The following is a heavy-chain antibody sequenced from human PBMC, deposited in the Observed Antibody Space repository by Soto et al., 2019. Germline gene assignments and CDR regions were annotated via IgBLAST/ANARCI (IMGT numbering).Heavy chain of an antibody. D-gene: IGHD5-18*01. CDR1: GGSVSCGSYY. V-gene: IGHV4-61*01. J-gene: IGHJ5*02. Sequence: SETLSLTCTVSGGSVSCGSYYWSWIRQPPGKGLEWIGYIYYSGSTNYNPSLKSRVTISVDTSKNQFSLKLSSVTAADTAVYYCASRQQRIQFDPWGQGTLVTVSS. CDR3: ASRQQRIQFDP. CDR2: IYYSGST.